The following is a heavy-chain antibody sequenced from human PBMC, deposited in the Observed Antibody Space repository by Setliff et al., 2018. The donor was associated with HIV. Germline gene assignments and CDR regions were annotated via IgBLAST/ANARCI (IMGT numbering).Heavy chain of an antibody. V-gene: IGHV4-39*01. CDR3: ARRNTMVRGIIIDPYDAFDM. CDR1: GGSISSSNYY. Sequence: SETLSLTCTVSGGSISSSNYYWGWIRQPPGKELQWIGSIYDTGSTYYNPSLKSRVTISVDTSKNQFSLNLSSVTATDTAVYYCARRNTMVRGIIIDPYDAFDMWGQGTVVTVSS. D-gene: IGHD3-10*01. CDR2: IYDTGST. J-gene: IGHJ3*02.